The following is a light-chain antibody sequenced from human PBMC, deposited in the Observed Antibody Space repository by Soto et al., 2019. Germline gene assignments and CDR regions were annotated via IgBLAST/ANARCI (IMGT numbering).Light chain of an antibody. CDR2: DVS. J-gene: IGKJ1*01. V-gene: IGKV3-11*01. Sequence: EIVLTQSPATLSLSPGESATLSCRASQSVSNSLAWYQQKPGQAPRLLIYDVSYRATGIPARFSGSGSGTDFTLTISSLGPEDFAVYYCQQRQKFGQGTKVDIK. CDR3: QQRQK. CDR1: QSVSNS.